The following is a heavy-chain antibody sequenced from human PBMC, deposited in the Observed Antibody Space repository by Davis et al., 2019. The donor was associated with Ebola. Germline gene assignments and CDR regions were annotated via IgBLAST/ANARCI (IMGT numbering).Heavy chain of an antibody. CDR2: ISGSGGST. D-gene: IGHD3-3*01. CDR1: GFTFSSYS. CDR3: AKVDIRFLEWLPVFDY. Sequence: GESLKISCAASGFTFSSYSMNWVRQAPGKGLEWVSAISGSGGSTYYADSVKGRFTISRDNSKNTLYLQMNSLRAEDTAVYYCAKVDIRFLEWLPVFDYWGQGTLVTVSS. V-gene: IGHV3-23*01. J-gene: IGHJ4*02.